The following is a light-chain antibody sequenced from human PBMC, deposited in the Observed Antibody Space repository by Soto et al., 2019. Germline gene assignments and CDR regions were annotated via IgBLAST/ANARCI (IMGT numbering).Light chain of an antibody. Sequence: QSVLTQPASVSGSPGQSITISCTGTSSDVGTYNYVSWYQQHPGKAPKLMIYDVSHRPSGLSYRFSGSKSGNTASLTISGLQAEDEADYYCSSYTSSSTLVFGGGTKLTVL. CDR3: SSYTSSSTLV. CDR1: SSDVGTYNY. CDR2: DVS. J-gene: IGLJ2*01. V-gene: IGLV2-14*01.